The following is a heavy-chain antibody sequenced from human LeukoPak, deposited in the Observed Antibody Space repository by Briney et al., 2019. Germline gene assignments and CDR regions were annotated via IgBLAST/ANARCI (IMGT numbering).Heavy chain of an antibody. D-gene: IGHD3-9*01. J-gene: IGHJ4*02. Sequence: SETLSLTCTVSGGSISSSSYYWGWIRQPPGKGLEWIGSIYYSGSTYYNPSLKSRVTISVDTSKNQFSLKLSSVTAADTAVYYCARGRNILTGLFDYWGQGTLVTVSS. CDR1: GGSISSSSYY. CDR3: ARGRNILTGLFDY. CDR2: IYYSGST. V-gene: IGHV4-39*01.